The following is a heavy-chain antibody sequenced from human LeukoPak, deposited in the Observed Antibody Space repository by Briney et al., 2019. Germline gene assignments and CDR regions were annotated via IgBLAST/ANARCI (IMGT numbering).Heavy chain of an antibody. Sequence: SETLSLTCTVSGGSISSGSYYWSWIRQPAGKGLEWIGRIYTSRSTNYNPSLKSRVTISVDTSKNQFSLKLSSVTAADTAVYYCARWTGRGRFDPWGQGTLVTVSS. CDR2: IYTSRST. D-gene: IGHD3/OR15-3a*01. J-gene: IGHJ5*02. CDR3: ARWTGRGRFDP. CDR1: GGSISSGSYY. V-gene: IGHV4-61*02.